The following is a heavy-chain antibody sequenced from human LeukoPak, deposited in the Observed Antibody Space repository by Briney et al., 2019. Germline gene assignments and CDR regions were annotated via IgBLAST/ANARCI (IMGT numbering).Heavy chain of an antibody. CDR1: GGSISSSSYY. CDR2: IYYSGST. CDR3: ARHTITVTTLGWFDP. Sequence: SETLSLTCTVSGGSISSSSYYWGWIRQPPGKGLEWIGSIYYSGSTYYNPSLKSRVTISVDTSKNQFSLKLSSVTAADTAVYYCARHTITVTTLGWFDPWGQGTLVTVSS. V-gene: IGHV4-39*01. D-gene: IGHD4-11*01. J-gene: IGHJ5*02.